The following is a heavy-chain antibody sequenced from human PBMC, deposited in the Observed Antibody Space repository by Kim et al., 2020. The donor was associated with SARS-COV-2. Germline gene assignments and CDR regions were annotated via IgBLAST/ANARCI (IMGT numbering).Heavy chain of an antibody. J-gene: IGHJ4*02. D-gene: IGHD3-22*01. V-gene: IGHV3-33*05. CDR1: GFTFSSYG. CDR2: ISYDGSNK. CDR3: ARGGSSYYDSSSLLSPLDY. Sequence: GGSLRLSCAASGFTFSSYGMHWVRQAPGKGLEWVAVISYDGSNKYYADSVKGRFTISRDNSKNTLYLQMNSLRAEDTAVYYCARGGSSYYDSSSLLSPLDYWGQGTLVTVSS.